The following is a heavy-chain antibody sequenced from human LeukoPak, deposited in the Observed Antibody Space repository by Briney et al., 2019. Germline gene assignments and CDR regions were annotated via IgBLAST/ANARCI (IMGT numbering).Heavy chain of an antibody. Sequence: GGSLRLSCAASGFTFSSYSMNWVRQAPGKGLEWVSSISSSSSYIYYADSVKGRFTISRDNAKNSLYLQMNSLRAEDTAVYYCARDVGPSVAFDIWGQGTMVTVSS. V-gene: IGHV3-21*01. CDR1: GFTFSSYS. CDR3: ARDVGPSVAFDI. CDR2: ISSSSSYI. D-gene: IGHD1-26*01. J-gene: IGHJ3*02.